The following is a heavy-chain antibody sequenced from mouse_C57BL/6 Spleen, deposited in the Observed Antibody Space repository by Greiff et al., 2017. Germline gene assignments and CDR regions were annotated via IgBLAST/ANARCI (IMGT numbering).Heavy chain of an antibody. J-gene: IGHJ3*01. V-gene: IGHV1-55*01. Sequence: QVQLQQPGAELVKPGASVKMSCKASGYTFTSYWMTWVKQRPGQGLEWIGDIYPGSGSTNYNEKFKSKATLSGDTSSSTAYMQLSSLTSEESQCECCVYVWAAYWGQGTLVTASA. CDR2: IYPGSGST. CDR1: GYTFTSYW. D-gene: IGHD2-3*01. CDR3: VYVWAAY.